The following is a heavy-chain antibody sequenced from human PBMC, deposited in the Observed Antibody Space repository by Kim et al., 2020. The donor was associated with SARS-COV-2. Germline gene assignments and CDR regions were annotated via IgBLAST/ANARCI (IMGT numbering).Heavy chain of an antibody. J-gene: IGHJ4*02. Sequence: GGSLRLSCAASGFTFSSHWMHWVRQAPGKGPVWVSRINADRSVIDYAASVKGRFTISRDNAKSTLYLQMNSLRTEDTAVYYCARGSWSYGFDSWGQGILVAVSS. V-gene: IGHV3-74*01. CDR3: ARGSWSYGFDS. CDR2: INADRSVI. CDR1: GFTFSSHW. D-gene: IGHD3-10*01.